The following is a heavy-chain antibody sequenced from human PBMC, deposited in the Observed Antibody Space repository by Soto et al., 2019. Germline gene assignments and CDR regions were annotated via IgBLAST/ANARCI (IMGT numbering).Heavy chain of an antibody. CDR1: GFTFSGYA. CDR2: ISYDGSNK. J-gene: IGHJ6*02. CDR3: ARELYSGSYYYYYGMDV. D-gene: IGHD1-26*01. Sequence: PGGSLRLSCAASGFTFSGYAMHWVRQAPGKGLEWVAVISYDGSNKYYADSVKGRFTISRDNSKNTLYLQMNSLRAEDTAVYYCARELYSGSYYYYYGMDVWGQGTTVTVSS. V-gene: IGHV3-30*01.